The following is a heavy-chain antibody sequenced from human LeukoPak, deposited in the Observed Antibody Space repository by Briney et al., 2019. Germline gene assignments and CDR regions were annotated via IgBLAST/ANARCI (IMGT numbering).Heavy chain of an antibody. J-gene: IGHJ5*02. Sequence: ASVKVSCKASGYTFTGYYMHWVRQAPGQRLEWMGWINPNSGGTNYAQKFQGRVTMTRDKSISTAYMELSRLRSDDTAVYYCARARIIGDPLDQSWFDPWGQGTLVTVSS. V-gene: IGHV1-2*02. CDR2: INPNSGGT. D-gene: IGHD2/OR15-2a*01. CDR1: GYTFTGYY. CDR3: ARARIIGDPLDQSWFDP.